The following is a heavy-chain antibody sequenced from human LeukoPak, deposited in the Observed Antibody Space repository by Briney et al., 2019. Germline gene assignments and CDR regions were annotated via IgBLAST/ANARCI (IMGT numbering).Heavy chain of an antibody. CDR1: GGSFSGYY. CDR3: ARGDSQYSSGWWGKF. CDR2: INHSGST. J-gene: IGHJ4*02. Sequence: PSETLSLTCAVYGGSFSGYYWSWIRQPPGKGLEWIGEINHSGSTNYNPSLKSRVTISVDTSKNQFSLKLSSVTAADTAVYYCARGDSQYSSGWWGKFWGQGTLVTVSS. D-gene: IGHD6-19*01. V-gene: IGHV4-34*01.